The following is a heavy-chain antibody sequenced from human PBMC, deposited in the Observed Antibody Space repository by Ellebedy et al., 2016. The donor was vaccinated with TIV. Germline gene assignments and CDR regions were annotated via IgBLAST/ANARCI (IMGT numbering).Heavy chain of an antibody. CDR2: IGSSAYST. D-gene: IGHD6-19*01. CDR3: AKDVRYTTGWGGALDI. Sequence: GESLKISCAASGFNFGGHAMKWVRQPPGKGLEWVSSIGSSAYSTHYADSVKGRFTISRDNSRNTLYLQMNGLRGEDTAVYFCAKDVRYTTGWGGALDIWGQGAMVTVSS. J-gene: IGHJ3*02. V-gene: IGHV3-23*01. CDR1: GFNFGGHA.